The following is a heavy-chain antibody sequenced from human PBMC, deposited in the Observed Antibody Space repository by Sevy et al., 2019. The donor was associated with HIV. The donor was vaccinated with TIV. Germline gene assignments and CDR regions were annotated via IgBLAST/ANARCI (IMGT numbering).Heavy chain of an antibody. CDR2: ISSSSSYI. D-gene: IGHD2-15*01. V-gene: IGHV3-21*01. CDR3: ARDLGDCSSSSCYPFDD. Sequence: GGSLRLSCAASGFTFSTCSMNWVRQAPGKGLEWVSSISSSSSYIYYADSVKGRFTISRDNAKNSLYLQMNSLRADDTAAYYCARDLGDCSSSSCYPFDDWGQGTLVTVSS. CDR1: GFTFSTCS. J-gene: IGHJ4*02.